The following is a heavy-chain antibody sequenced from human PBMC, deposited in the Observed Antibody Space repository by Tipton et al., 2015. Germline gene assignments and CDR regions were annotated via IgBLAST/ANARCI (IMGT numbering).Heavy chain of an antibody. D-gene: IGHD3-9*01. CDR3: ACQDYDSLTRDYQTVDY. CDR2: INHGGST. V-gene: IGHV4-38-2*01. Sequence: TLSLTCAVSAYSISSDYYWSWIRQSPGKGLEWIGEINHGGSTNYNPSLKSRVTISVDTSKNQFSLKLTSVTAVDTAVYYCACQDYDSLTRDYQTVDYWGQGSLVTVSS. J-gene: IGHJ4*02. CDR1: AYSISSDYY.